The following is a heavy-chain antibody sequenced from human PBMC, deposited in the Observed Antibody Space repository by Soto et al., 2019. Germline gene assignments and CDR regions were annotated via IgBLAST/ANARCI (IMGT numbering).Heavy chain of an antibody. CDR2: VYGDDDK. J-gene: IGHJ4*02. CDR1: GFSVRTSIWG. V-gene: IGHV2-5*02. Sequence: QITLKESGPTLVKPTQTLTLTCTFYGFSVRTSIWGVAWIRQPPGKALEWLAVVYGDDDKRYSPSLRNRLTISKDTSKNQVVLTMTNMGPVDAATYFCAHTTRGYDDFDYWGQGALVTISS. CDR3: AHTTRGYDDFDY. D-gene: IGHD5-12*01.